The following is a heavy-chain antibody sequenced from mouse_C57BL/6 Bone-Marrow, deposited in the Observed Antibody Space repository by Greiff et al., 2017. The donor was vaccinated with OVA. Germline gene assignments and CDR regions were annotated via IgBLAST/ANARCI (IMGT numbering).Heavy chain of an antibody. CDR1: GYTFTSYW. D-gene: IGHD2-3*01. CDR2: IDPSDSYT. CDR3: AREGYSYAMDY. V-gene: IGHV1-59*01. J-gene: IGHJ4*01. Sequence: QVQLQQPGAELVRPGTSVKLSCKASGYTFTSYWMHWVKQRPGQGLEWIGVIDPSDSYTNYNQKFKGKATLTVDTSSSTAYMQLSSLTSEDSAVYYCAREGYSYAMDYWGQGNAVTVSS.